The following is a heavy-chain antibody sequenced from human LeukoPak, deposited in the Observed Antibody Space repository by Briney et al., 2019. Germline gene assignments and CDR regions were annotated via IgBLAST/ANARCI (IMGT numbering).Heavy chain of an antibody. D-gene: IGHD1-26*01. CDR3: ARDTDDSGSLYYFDY. J-gene: IGHJ4*02. CDR1: GYTFTGYY. CDR2: INPSGGST. V-gene: IGHV1-46*01. Sequence: ASVKVSCKASGYTFTGYYMHWVRQAPGQGLEWMGIINPSGGSTSYAQKFQGRVTMTRDTSTSTVYMELSSLRSEDTAVYYCARDTDDSGSLYYFDYWGQGTLVTVSS.